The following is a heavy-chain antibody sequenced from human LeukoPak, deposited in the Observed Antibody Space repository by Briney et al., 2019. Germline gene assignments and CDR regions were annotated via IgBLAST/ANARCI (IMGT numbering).Heavy chain of an antibody. V-gene: IGHV1-69*06. D-gene: IGHD3-10*01. Sequence: SVKVSCKASGGTFSSYAISWVRQAPGQGLEWRGGIIPIFGTANCAQKFQGRVTITADKSTSTAYMELSSLRSEDTAVYYCAREVGSGTGFDPWGQGTLVTVSS. CDR2: IIPIFGTA. CDR1: GGTFSSYA. J-gene: IGHJ5*02. CDR3: AREVGSGTGFDP.